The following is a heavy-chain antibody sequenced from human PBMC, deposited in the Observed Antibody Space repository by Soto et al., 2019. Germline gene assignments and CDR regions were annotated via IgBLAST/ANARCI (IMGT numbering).Heavy chain of an antibody. CDR1: GYTFTSYY. CDR2: INPSGGST. D-gene: IGHD3-3*01. Sequence: ASVKVSCKASGYTFTSYYMHWVRQAPGQGLEWMGIINPSGGSTSYAQKFQGRVTITADKSTSTAYMELSSLRSEDTAVYYCARDWGFYDFWSGYDYYYGMDVWGQGTTVTVSS. V-gene: IGHV1-46*01. CDR3: ARDWGFYDFWSGYDYYYGMDV. J-gene: IGHJ6*02.